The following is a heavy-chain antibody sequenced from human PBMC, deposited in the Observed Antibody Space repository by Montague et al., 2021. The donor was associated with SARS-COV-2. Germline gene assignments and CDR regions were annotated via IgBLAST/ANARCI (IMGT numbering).Heavy chain of an antibody. CDR1: GASISSGGYY. Sequence: TLSLTCTVSGASISSGGYYWSWIRQHPGKGLEWIGYIYYSGSTYYNPSLKSRVTISVDTSKNQFSLKLSSVPAADTAVYYCARDKVYGSGRGPREGRYYYYYYGMDVWGQGTTVTVSS. CDR3: ARDKVYGSGRGPREGRYYYYYYGMDV. J-gene: IGHJ6*02. D-gene: IGHD3-10*01. CDR2: IYYSGST. V-gene: IGHV4-31*03.